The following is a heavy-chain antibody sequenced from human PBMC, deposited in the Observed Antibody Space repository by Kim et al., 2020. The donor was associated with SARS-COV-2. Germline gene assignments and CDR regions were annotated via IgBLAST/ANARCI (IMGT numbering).Heavy chain of an antibody. CDR3: ARSEGATTQPAY. J-gene: IGHJ4*02. CDR1: GFTFSSYA. Sequence: GGSLRLSCAASGFTFSSYAMHWVRQAPSKGPEWVTFISYDGTEIYYADSVKGRFPISRDNSKNTLYLQMNNMRAEDTALYYCARSEGATTQPAYWGQGTLVTVSS. V-gene: IGHV3-30*01. D-gene: IGHD1-26*01. CDR2: ISYDGTEI.